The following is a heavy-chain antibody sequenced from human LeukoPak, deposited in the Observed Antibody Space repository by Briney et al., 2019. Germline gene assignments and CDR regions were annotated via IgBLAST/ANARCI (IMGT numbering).Heavy chain of an antibody. V-gene: IGHV3-30*02. CDR3: AKEYCSSTSCFY. CDR1: GFTFSSYG. CDR2: IRYDGSNK. Sequence: GGSLRLSCAASGFTFSSYGMHWFRQAPGKGLEWVAFIRYDGSNKYYADSVKGRFTISRDNSKNTLYLQMNSLRAEDTAVYYCAKEYCSSTSCFYWGQGTLVTVSS. D-gene: IGHD2-2*01. J-gene: IGHJ4*02.